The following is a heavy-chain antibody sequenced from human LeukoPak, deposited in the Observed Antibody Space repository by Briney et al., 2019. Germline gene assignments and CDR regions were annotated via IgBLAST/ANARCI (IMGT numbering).Heavy chain of an antibody. Sequence: SETQSLTCTVSGGSISSGGYYWSWIRQHPGKGLEWIGYIYYSGSTYYNPSLKSRVTISVDTSKNQFSLKLSSVTAADTAVYYCARAPRYYGSGSYYALETTRFDPWGQGTLVTVSS. CDR1: GGSISSGGYY. V-gene: IGHV4-31*03. D-gene: IGHD3-10*01. CDR3: ARAPRYYGSGSYYALETTRFDP. CDR2: IYYSGST. J-gene: IGHJ5*02.